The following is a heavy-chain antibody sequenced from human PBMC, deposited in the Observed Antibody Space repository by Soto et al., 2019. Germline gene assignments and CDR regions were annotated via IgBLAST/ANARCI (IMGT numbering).Heavy chain of an antibody. CDR2: LSSRSSYI. D-gene: IGHD3-10*01. CDR1: GFTFSSYS. J-gene: IGHJ4*02. V-gene: IGHV3-21*01. Sequence: GGYLRLSCAASGFTFSSYSMNWVRQAPGKGLEWVSSLSSRSSYIYYVDSEKGRFTISRYNSKNTLYLQMNSLRAEDTHVYYCARDHYYGSGSYRFVDYWGQGAMLTVSS. CDR3: ARDHYYGSGSYRFVDY.